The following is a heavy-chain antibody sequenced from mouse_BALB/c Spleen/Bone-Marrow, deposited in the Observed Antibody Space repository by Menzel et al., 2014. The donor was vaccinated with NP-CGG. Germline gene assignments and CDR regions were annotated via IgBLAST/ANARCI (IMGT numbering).Heavy chain of an antibody. Sequence: VKLQESAAELARPGASVKMSCKASGYTFTSYTMHWVKQRPGQGLEWIGYINPSSGYTEYNQKFKDKTTLTADKSSSTAYMQLSSLTSEDSAVYYCARDDGYLYAMDYWGQGTSVTVSS. V-gene: IGHV1-4*02. CDR1: GYTFTSYT. J-gene: IGHJ4*01. D-gene: IGHD2-3*01. CDR3: ARDDGYLYAMDY. CDR2: INPSSGYT.